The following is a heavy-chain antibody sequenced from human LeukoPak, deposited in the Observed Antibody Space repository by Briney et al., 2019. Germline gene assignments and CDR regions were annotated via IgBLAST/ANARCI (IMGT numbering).Heavy chain of an antibody. D-gene: IGHD2-2*03. J-gene: IGHJ3*02. CDR2: IYYSGST. CDR1: GGSISSYY. V-gene: IGHV4-59*01. Sequence: SETLSLTCTVSGGSISSYYWSWIRQPPGKGLEWIGYIYYSGSTNYNPSLKSRVTISVDTSKNQFSLKLSSVTAADTAVYYCAKTRWIDAFDIWGQGTMVTVSS. CDR3: AKTRWIDAFDI.